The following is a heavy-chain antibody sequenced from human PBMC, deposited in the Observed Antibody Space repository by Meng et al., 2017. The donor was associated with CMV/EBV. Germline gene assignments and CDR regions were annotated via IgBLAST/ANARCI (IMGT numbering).Heavy chain of an antibody. CDR3: ARGGNWFDP. CDR1: GGSFSGYY. J-gene: IGHJ5*02. Sequence: QLQRQQWGVGLVKASDTVTLTCAVYGGSFSGYYWSWIRQARGKVLEWIGEIIHSGSTNYNPSVKSRVHISVDTSKNQFSLKLSSVTAADSAVYCCARGGNWFDPWGQGTLVTVSS. CDR2: IIHSGST. V-gene: IGHV4-34*01.